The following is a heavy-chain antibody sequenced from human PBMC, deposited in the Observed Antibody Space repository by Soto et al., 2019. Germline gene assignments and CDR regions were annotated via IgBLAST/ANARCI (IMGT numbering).Heavy chain of an antibody. D-gene: IGHD3-9*01. CDR3: ARAPDYDILTGYYGNWFDP. V-gene: IGHV4-59*01. CDR2: IYYSGST. Sequence: PSSTLSLTCTFSGGSISSYYWSWIRQPPGKGLEWIGYIYYSGSTNYNPSLKSRVTISVDTSKNQFSLKLSSVTAADTAVYYCARAPDYDILTGYYGNWFDPWGQGTLVTVSS. J-gene: IGHJ5*02. CDR1: GGSISSYY.